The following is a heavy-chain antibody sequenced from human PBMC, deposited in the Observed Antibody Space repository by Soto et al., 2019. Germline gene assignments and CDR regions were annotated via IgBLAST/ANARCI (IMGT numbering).Heavy chain of an antibody. D-gene: IGHD6-19*01. V-gene: IGHV1-2*02. J-gene: IGHJ4*02. Sequence: QVQLVQSVAEVKKPGASVKVSCKASGYIFSDSYMHWVRPAPGQGLEWMGWINPHSGATYQAQKFQGRITMTRDMSITTTYMELNRLTSDDTAVYYCARRAVAYEYYFDFWGQGTLVTVSS. CDR1: GYIFSDSY. CDR2: INPHSGAT. CDR3: ARRAVAYEYYFDF.